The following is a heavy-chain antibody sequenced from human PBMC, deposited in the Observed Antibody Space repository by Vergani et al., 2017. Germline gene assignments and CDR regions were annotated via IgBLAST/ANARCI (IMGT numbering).Heavy chain of an antibody. CDR3: ARDPHIAVPGIAKYGMDV. CDR2: ISAYNGNT. Sequence: QVQLVQSGAEVKKPGASVKVSCKASGYTFTSYGISWVRQAPGQGLEWMGWISAYNGNTNYAQKLQGRVTMTTDTSTSTAYLERRSLRSDDTAVYYCARDPHIAVPGIAKYGMDVWRQGTTVTVSS. CDR1: GYTFTSYG. D-gene: IGHD6-19*01. V-gene: IGHV1-18*01. J-gene: IGHJ6*02.